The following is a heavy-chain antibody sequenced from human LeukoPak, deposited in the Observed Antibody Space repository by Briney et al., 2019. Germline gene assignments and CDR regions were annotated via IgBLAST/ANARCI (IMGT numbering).Heavy chain of an antibody. V-gene: IGHV1-3*01. CDR3: ARGFTYYYGSSGYNYFDY. Sequence: GASVKVSCKASGYTFTSYAMHWVRQAPGQRLEWMGWINAGNGNTKYLQKFQGRVTIIRDTSASTAYMELSSLRSEDTAVYYCARGFTYYYGSSGYNYFDYWGQGTLVTVSS. J-gene: IGHJ4*02. D-gene: IGHD3-22*01. CDR1: GYTFTSYA. CDR2: INAGNGNT.